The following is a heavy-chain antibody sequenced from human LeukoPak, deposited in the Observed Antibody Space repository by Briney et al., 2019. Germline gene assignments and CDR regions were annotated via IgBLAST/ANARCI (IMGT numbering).Heavy chain of an antibody. CDR3: RGYYYQSSGYYRDY. Sequence: GGSLRLSCVASGFTFSTYGMYWVRQAPGKGLEWLAVMLNDGSTTYYADSVKGRFTISRDNSKNTLYLQMNSLRAEDTAVYYCRGYYYQSSGYYRDYWGQGTLVTVSS. J-gene: IGHJ4*02. CDR1: GFTFSTYG. CDR2: MLNDGSTT. D-gene: IGHD3-22*01. V-gene: IGHV3-30*03.